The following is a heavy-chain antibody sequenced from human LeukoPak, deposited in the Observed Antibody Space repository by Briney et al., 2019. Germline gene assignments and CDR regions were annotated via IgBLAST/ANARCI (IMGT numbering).Heavy chain of an antibody. CDR2: ISWNSGSI. J-gene: IGHJ4*02. Sequence: GGSLRLSCTASGSTFDDYAMHWVRQAPGKGLEWVSGISWNSGSIGYVDSVKGRFTISRDNAKNSLYLQMNSLRAEDTALYYCAKDSSYSTATTSLDHWGQGTLVTVSS. CDR3: AKDSSYSTATTSLDH. D-gene: IGHD1-1*01. CDR1: GSTFDDYA. V-gene: IGHV3-9*01.